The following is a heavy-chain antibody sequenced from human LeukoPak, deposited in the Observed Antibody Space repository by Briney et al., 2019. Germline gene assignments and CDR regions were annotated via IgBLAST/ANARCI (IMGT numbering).Heavy chain of an antibody. CDR3: ASTNSGSYLGY. V-gene: IGHV4-59*01. CDR2: IYYSGST. D-gene: IGHD1-26*01. J-gene: IGHJ4*02. CDR1: GGSISGYY. Sequence: SETLSLTCTVSGGSISGYYWSWIRQPPGKGLEWIGYIYYSGSTNYNPSLKSRVTISVDTSKNQFSLKLSSVTAADTAVYYCASTNSGSYLGYWGQGTLVTVSS.